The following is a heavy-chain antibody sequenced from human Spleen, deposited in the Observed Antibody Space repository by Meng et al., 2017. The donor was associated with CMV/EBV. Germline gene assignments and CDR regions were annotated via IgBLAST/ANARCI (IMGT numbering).Heavy chain of an antibody. V-gene: IGHV4-61*01. CDR3: ARVPFRGNNRGIFDI. J-gene: IGHJ3*02. CDR1: GDSVSSDIHY. Sequence: SETLSLTCTVSGDSVSSDIHYWSWIRQPPGKGLEWIGYIYDGVSTNYNPSLKSRVTMSVDMSENQFSLRLSSVTAAATAVYFCARVPFRGNNRGIFDIWGQGTMVTVSS. CDR2: IYDGVST. D-gene: IGHD1/OR15-1a*01.